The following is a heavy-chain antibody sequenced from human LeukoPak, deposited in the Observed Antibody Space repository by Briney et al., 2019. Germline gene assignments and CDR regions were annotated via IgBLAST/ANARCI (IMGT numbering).Heavy chain of an antibody. CDR1: GGTFSSYA. CDR3: ARGSTYYYDSGGFGSLDY. V-gene: IGHV1-69*04. CDR2: IIPILGIA. D-gene: IGHD3-22*01. Sequence: SVKVSCKASGGTFSSYAISWVRQAPGQGLEWMGRIIPILGIANYAQKFQGRVTITADKSTSTAYMELSSLRSEDTAVYYCARGSTYYYDSGGFGSLDYWGQGTLVTVSS. J-gene: IGHJ4*02.